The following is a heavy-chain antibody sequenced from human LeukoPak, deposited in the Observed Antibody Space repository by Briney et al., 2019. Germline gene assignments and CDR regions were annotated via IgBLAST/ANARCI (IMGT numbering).Heavy chain of an antibody. CDR3: VSVGVVADYGLDV. CDR2: INPNTGAT. Sequence: ASVKVSCKASGYTLTGHYLHWVRQAPGQGLEWMGWINPNTGATTYAQRFQGRVTLTRDTSISTAYMDLSRLRPDDTAVYYCVSVGVVADYGLDVWGQGTTVTVSS. D-gene: IGHD2-15*01. J-gene: IGHJ6*02. CDR1: GYTLTGHY. V-gene: IGHV1-2*02.